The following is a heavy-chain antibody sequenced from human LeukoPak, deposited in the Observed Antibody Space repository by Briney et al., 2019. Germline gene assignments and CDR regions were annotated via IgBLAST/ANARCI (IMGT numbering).Heavy chain of an antibody. CDR1: GGSFSGYY. Sequence: PSETLSLTCAVYGGSFSGYYWSWIRQPPGKGLEWIGEINHSGSTNYNPSLKSRVTISVATSKNQFSLKLSSVTAADTAVYYCARVGGYSYGRPDDLDYWGQGTLVTVSS. J-gene: IGHJ4*02. V-gene: IGHV4-34*01. CDR2: INHSGST. CDR3: ARVGGYSYGRPDDLDY. D-gene: IGHD5-18*01.